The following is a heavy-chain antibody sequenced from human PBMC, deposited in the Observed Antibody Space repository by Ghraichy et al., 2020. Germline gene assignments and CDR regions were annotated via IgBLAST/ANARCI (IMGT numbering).Heavy chain of an antibody. V-gene: IGHV3-21*01. J-gene: IGHJ5*02. Sequence: GEPLNISCTASGFSLNSESMNWVRQAPGKGLEWVSCISSSSSHTYYADSVKGRFTISRDNAKNSMYLQMDSLRVDDTAVYYCVKDSGQRLVGGWFDTWGQGTLVTVSS. CDR2: ISSSSSHT. D-gene: IGHD6-13*01. CDR1: GFSLNSES. CDR3: VKDSGQRLVGGWFDT.